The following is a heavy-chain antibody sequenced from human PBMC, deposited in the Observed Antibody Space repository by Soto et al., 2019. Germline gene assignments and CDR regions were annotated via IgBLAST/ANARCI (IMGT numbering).Heavy chain of an antibody. J-gene: IGHJ6*02. V-gene: IGHV3-23*01. CDR3: TTGIVVVIPSGMDV. Sequence: GGPKRLSCAASGCNFRNLAMSWVIQAQGKGLEWVSAISGSGGSTYYADSVKGRFTISRDDSKNTLYLQMNSLKTEDTAVYYCTTGIVVVIPSGMDVWGQGTTVTASS. CDR2: ISGSGGST. D-gene: IGHD3-22*01. CDR1: GCNFRNLA.